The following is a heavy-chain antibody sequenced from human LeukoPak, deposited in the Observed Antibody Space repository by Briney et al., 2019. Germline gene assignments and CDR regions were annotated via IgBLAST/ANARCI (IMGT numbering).Heavy chain of an antibody. CDR1: GFAFSSYS. Sequence: GGSLRLSCAASGFAFSSYSMNWVRQAPGKGLEWVSSISSSSSYIYYADSVKGRFTISKDNAKNSLYLQMNSLRAEDTAVYYCARDPTRRTYYYMDVWGKGTTVTVSS. CDR2: ISSSSSYI. J-gene: IGHJ6*03. D-gene: IGHD1-7*01. V-gene: IGHV3-21*01. CDR3: ARDPTRRTYYYMDV.